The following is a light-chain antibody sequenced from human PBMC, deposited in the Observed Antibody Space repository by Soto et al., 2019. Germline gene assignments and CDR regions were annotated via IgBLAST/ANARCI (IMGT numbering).Light chain of an antibody. V-gene: IGKV2-30*01. CDR3: MQVSHWPTT. J-gene: IGKJ5*01. CDR2: KVS. Sequence: DVVLTQSPLSLPVTLGQPASTSCRSSQSLVYSDGNTYLSWIHQRPGQSPRRLIYKVSNRDSGVPDRFSGSGSGTDFTLRISGVEAEDIGVYFCMQVSHWPTTFGQGTRLEIK. CDR1: QSLVYSDGNTY.